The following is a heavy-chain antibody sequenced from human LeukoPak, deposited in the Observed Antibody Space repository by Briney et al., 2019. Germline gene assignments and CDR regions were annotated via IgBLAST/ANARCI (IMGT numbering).Heavy chain of an antibody. CDR3: ARERIMRLRLGELSRLFGY. CDR2: ISYDGSNK. Sequence: QSGGSLRLSCAASGFTFSSYGTHWVRQAPGKGLEWVAVISYDGSNKYYADSVKGRFTISRDNSKNTLYLQMNSLRAEDTAVYYCARERIMRLRLGELSRLFGYWGQGTLVTVSS. J-gene: IGHJ4*02. V-gene: IGHV3-30*03. D-gene: IGHD3-16*02. CDR1: GFTFSSYG.